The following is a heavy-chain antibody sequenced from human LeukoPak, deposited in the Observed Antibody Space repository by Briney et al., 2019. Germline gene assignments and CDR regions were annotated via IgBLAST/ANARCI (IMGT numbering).Heavy chain of an antibody. CDR1: GFTFDDYA. J-gene: IGHJ3*02. CDR2: ISGDGGST. D-gene: IGHD3-10*01. V-gene: IGHV3-43*02. CDR3: AEDTGQRAFDI. Sequence: PGGSLRLSCAASGFTFDDYAMHWVRQAPGKGLEWVSLISGDGGSTYYADSVKGRFTISRDNSKNSLYLQMNSLRTEDTALYYCAEDTGQRAFDIWGQGTMVTVSS.